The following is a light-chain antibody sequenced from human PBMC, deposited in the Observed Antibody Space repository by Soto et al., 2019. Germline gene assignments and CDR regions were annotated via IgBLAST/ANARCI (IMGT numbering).Light chain of an antibody. CDR3: QQYGSAPRT. Sequence: EIVLTQSPGTLSLSPGERATLSCRASPSVSSNFVAWYQQKPGQAPRLPISGAFNRATGVPDRFSGGGSGTDFTLTISRLEAEDFAVYYCQQYGSAPRTFGQGTKVDIK. V-gene: IGKV3-20*01. CDR2: GAF. CDR1: PSVSSNF. J-gene: IGKJ1*01.